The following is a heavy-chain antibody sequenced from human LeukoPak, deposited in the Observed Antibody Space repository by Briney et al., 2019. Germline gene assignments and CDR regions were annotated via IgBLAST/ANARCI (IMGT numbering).Heavy chain of an antibody. D-gene: IGHD5-18*01. CDR1: GGSLTTYY. J-gene: IGHJ4*02. Sequence: SETLSLTCTVSGGSLTTYYWSWIRQPPGKGLEWIGYIYYSGSTNYNPSLKSRVTISVDTSKNQFSLKLSSVTAADTAVYYCARHGPGYSYGYDYWGQGTLVTVSS. V-gene: IGHV4-59*08. CDR2: IYYSGST. CDR3: ARHGPGYSYGYDY.